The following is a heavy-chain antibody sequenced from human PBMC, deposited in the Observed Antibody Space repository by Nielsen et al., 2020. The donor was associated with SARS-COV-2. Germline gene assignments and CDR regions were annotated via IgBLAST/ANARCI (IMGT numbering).Heavy chain of an antibody. CDR1: GGSISAGGPY. CDR3: ARGHRVSNMVRGVVSGLDI. V-gene: IGHV4-31*03. J-gene: IGHJ6*02. Sequence: SETLSLTCTVSGGSISAGGPYWTWIRQRPGEGLEWIGNIHYTGTTYYSPSLKSRVTISIDTSSGQFSLNLTSVTVADTAVYYCARGHRVSNMVRGVVSGLDIWGRGTTVTVS. D-gene: IGHD3-10*01. CDR2: IHYTGTT.